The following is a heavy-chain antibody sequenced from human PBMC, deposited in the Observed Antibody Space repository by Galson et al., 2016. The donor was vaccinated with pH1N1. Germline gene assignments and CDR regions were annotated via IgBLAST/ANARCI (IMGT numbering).Heavy chain of an antibody. V-gene: IGHV1-8*01. CDR3: ARVSPRDKTMVPP. CDR2: MNPNTGNA. D-gene: IGHD5-18*01. Sequence: SVKVSCKASGYTLTSYDINWVRQATGHGLEWMGWMNPNTGNADYAPNFQGRVTLTRNASINTAYMELSSLTSEDTAVYYCARVSPRDKTMVPPWGQGTLVTVSS. J-gene: IGHJ5*02. CDR1: GYTLTSYD.